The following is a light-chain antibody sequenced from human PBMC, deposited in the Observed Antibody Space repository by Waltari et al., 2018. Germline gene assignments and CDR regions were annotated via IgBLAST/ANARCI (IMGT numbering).Light chain of an antibody. Sequence: EIVITQSPATLSVSPAERATLSCRASQTVSSNLAWYQQKPGHAPRLLIYGASTPATGIPARFSGSGSGTEFTLTISSLQSEDFAVYYCQQYNNWPPPLTFGGGTKVEIK. V-gene: IGKV3-15*01. CDR2: GAS. J-gene: IGKJ4*01. CDR3: QQYNNWPPPLT. CDR1: QTVSSN.